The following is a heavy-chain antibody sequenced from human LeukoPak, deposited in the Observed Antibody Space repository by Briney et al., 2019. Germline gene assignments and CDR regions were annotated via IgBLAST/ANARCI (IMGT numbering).Heavy chain of an antibody. CDR3: ARADRIAVGGGFDY. CDR2: INPNSGGT. D-gene: IGHD6-19*01. J-gene: IGHJ4*02. CDR1: GYTLTGYY. V-gene: IGHV1-2*06. Sequence: GASVKVSCKASGYTLTGYYMHWVRQAPGQGLEWMGRINPNSGGTNYAQKFQGRVTMTRNTSISTAYMELSSLRSEDTAVYYCARADRIAVGGGFDYWGQGTLVTVSS.